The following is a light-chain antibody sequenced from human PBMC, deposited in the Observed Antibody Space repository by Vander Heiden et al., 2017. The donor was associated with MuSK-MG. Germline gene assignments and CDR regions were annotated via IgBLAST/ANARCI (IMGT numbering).Light chain of an antibody. J-gene: IGLJ2*01. Sequence: QSALTQPPSASGSPGQSVTISCTGTSSDVGGYNYVSWYQQPPGKAPKLMIYEVSKRPSGLPDRFSGSKSGNTASLTVSGLQAEDEADYYCSSYAGSNNVVFGGGTKLTVL. V-gene: IGLV2-8*01. CDR2: EVS. CDR1: SSDVGGYNY. CDR3: SSYAGSNNVV.